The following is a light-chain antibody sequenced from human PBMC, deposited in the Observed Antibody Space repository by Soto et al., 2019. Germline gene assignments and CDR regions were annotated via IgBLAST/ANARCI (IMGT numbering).Light chain of an antibody. CDR2: DVS. CDR1: SSDVGGYNY. CDR3: RSYTSSSTYVV. J-gene: IGLJ2*01. Sequence: QSALTQPASVSGSPGQSITISCTGTSSDVGGYNYVSWYQQHPGKAPKLMIYDVSNRPSGVSNRFSGSKSGTTASLTISGLPAEDEADYYCRSYTSSSTYVVFGGGTKLTVL. V-gene: IGLV2-14*01.